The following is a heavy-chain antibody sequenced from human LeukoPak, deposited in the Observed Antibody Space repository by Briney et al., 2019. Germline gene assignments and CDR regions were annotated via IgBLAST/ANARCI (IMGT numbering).Heavy chain of an antibody. V-gene: IGHV4-31*03. CDR1: GAPISTGYYY. J-gene: IGHJ4*02. CDR2: LHPTGST. CDR3: VRDRGDYSGDPGYFEY. Sequence: SETLSLTCTVSGAPISTGYYYWTWIRHHPGKGLEWIGCLHPTGSTYYNPALKSRLSISVGTSKNQFSLRLSSVTVADTAVYYCVRDRGDYSGDPGYFEYWGQGILVTVSS. D-gene: IGHD4-23*01.